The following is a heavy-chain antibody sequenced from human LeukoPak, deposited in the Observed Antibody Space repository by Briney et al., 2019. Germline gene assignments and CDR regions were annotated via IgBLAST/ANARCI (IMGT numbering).Heavy chain of an antibody. CDR2: INANSGGT. CDR3: ARSPRYDIWTGYPY. D-gene: IGHD3-9*01. CDR1: GYTFTGYY. Sequence: GASVKVSCKASGYTFTGYYMHWVRQAPGQGLEWMGWINANSGGTNYAQKFQGRVTMTRDTSISTAYMELSRLRSDDTAEYYCARSPRYDIWTGYPYWGQGTLVTVSP. V-gene: IGHV1-2*02. J-gene: IGHJ4*02.